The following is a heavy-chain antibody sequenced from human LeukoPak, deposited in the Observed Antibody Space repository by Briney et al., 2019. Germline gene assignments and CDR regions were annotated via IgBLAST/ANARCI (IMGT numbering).Heavy chain of an antibody. Sequence: NPSETLSLTCAVYGGSFNDDYWSWVRQPPGKGLEWIGQINHSGTTNYNPSLKSRVTISVDTSKNQFSLKLSSVTAADAAVYVCARGHVVMRSWGQGALVTVSS. J-gene: IGHJ5*02. CDR1: GGSFNDDY. V-gene: IGHV4-34*01. CDR3: ARGHVVMRS. CDR2: INHSGTT. D-gene: IGHD2-8*01.